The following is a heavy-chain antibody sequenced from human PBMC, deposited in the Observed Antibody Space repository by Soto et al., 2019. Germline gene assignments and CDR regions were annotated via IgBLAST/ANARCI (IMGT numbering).Heavy chain of an antibody. Sequence: EVQLVESGGGLVQPGGSLRLSCAASGFTFRSYWMTWVRQAPGKGLEWVANIHPDGSAKYYVDSVKGRLTISRDNAKNSLYLQMSSLTAEDTAVYYSAYNSRSGNVAFDTWGQGTMVTVSP. CDR2: IHPDGSAK. V-gene: IGHV3-7*01. J-gene: IGHJ3*02. CDR1: GFTFRSYW. CDR3: AYNSRSGNVAFDT. D-gene: IGHD1-1*01.